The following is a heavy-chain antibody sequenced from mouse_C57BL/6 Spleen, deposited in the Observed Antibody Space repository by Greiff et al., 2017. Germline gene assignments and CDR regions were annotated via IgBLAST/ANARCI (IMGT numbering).Heavy chain of an antibody. J-gene: IGHJ2*01. CDR3: ARSVTTVVATDY. V-gene: IGHV1-50*01. D-gene: IGHD1-1*01. CDR2: IDPSDSYT. CDR1: GYTFTSYW. Sequence: QVQLQQPGAELVKPGASVKLSCKASGYTFTSYWMPWVKQRPGQGLEWIGEIDPSDSYTNYNQKFKGKATLTVDTSSSTAYMQLSSLTSEDSAVYYCARSVTTVVATDYWGQGTTLTVSS.